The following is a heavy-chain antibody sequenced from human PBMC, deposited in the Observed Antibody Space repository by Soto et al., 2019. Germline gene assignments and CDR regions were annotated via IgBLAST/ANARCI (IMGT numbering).Heavy chain of an antibody. CDR1: GFTFSGFW. CDR3: ARDPQYCFGRGCSGFYGLDV. J-gene: IGHJ6*02. V-gene: IGHV3-7*01. CDR2: INQDGSEK. D-gene: IGHD2-15*01. Sequence: EVQLVESGGGLVQPGESLRLSCAASGFTFSGFWMTWVRQAPGKGLEWVANINQDGSEKNYEDSVKGRFTISRDNAKNSLYLQMSSLVAEDTAVYYCARDPQYCFGRGCSGFYGLDVWGQGTTVTVSS.